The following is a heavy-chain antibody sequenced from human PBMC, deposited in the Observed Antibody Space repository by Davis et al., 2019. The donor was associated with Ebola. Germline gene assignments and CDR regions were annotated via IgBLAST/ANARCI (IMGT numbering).Heavy chain of an antibody. Sequence: ASVNVSRKASVYTFIRYAIYWVRQVPGYRLEWMGWINAGNGNTKYSQKFQGRVTITRDTSASTAYMELSSLRSEDTAVYYCARDPGTTVGIYYYYGMDVWGQGTTVTVSS. J-gene: IGHJ6*02. CDR1: VYTFIRYA. CDR2: INAGNGNT. CDR3: ARDPGTTVGIYYYYGMDV. V-gene: IGHV1-3*01. D-gene: IGHD4-11*01.